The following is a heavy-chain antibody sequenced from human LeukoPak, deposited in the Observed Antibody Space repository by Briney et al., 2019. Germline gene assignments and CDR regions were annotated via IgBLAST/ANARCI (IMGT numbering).Heavy chain of an antibody. CDR1: GFTFSSYA. CDR3: AKVVAAAGTGD. J-gene: IGHJ4*02. V-gene: IGHV3-23*01. Sequence: PGGSLRLSCAASGFTFSSYAMSWVRQAPGKGLEWVSVISGSGGGTDYADPVKGRFTISRDNSKNTLYLQMNSLRAEDTAVYYCAKVVAAAGTGDWGQGTLVTVSS. CDR2: ISGSGGGT. D-gene: IGHD6-13*01.